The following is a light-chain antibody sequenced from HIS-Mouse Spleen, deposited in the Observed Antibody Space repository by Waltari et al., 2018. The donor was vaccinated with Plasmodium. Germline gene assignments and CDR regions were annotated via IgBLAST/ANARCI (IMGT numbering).Light chain of an antibody. Sequence: DIQMTQSPSTLSASVGDRVTITCRASQSISSWLAWYQQKPGKAPKHLIYKASSLESGVPSRFSGSGSVTEFILTISSLQPDNFATYYCQQYNSYWTFGQGTKVEIK. CDR3: QQYNSYWT. J-gene: IGKJ1*01. CDR2: KAS. CDR1: QSISSW. V-gene: IGKV1-5*03.